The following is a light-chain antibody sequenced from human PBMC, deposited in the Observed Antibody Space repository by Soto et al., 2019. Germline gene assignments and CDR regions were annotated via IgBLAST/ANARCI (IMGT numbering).Light chain of an antibody. CDR1: QGISNY. Sequence: DIQMTQSPSSLSASVGDRVTITCRARQGISNYLACYQQKPGKVPKLLIYAASTLQSGVPSRFSGSGSGTDFTLTISSLQPEDVATYYCQKYNSAPWTFGQGTKVEIK. CDR3: QKYNSAPWT. CDR2: AAS. J-gene: IGKJ1*01. V-gene: IGKV1-27*01.